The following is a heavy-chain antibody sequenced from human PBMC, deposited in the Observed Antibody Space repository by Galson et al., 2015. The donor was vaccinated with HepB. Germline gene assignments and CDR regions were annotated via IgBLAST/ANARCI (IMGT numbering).Heavy chain of an antibody. D-gene: IGHD3-10*01. V-gene: IGHV4-38-2*02. CDR1: GYSINIGFY. CDR3: ARRSGYYSGLGNYYYFDY. Sequence: LSLTCTVSGYSINIGFYWGWIRPPPGKGLEWIGTIYHSGSTYYNPSLKSRVTISVDTSRNQFSLNLSSVTAADTAVYFCARRSGYYSGLGNYYYFDYWGQGTLVTVSS. CDR2: IYHSGST. J-gene: IGHJ4*02.